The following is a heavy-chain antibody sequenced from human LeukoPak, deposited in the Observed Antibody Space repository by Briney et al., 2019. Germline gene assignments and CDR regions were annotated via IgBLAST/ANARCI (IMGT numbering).Heavy chain of an antibody. CDR2: INHSGST. CDR3: ARGRDANWNDVADP. Sequence: SETLSLTCAVYGGSFSGYYWSWIRQPPGKGLEWIGEINHSGSTNYNPSLKSRVTISVDTSKNQFSLKLSSATAADTAVYYCARGRDANWNDVADPWGQGTLVTVSS. V-gene: IGHV4-34*01. J-gene: IGHJ5*02. D-gene: IGHD1-1*01. CDR1: GGSFSGYY.